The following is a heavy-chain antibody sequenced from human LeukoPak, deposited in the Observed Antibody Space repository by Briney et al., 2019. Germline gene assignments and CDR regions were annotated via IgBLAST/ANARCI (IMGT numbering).Heavy chain of an antibody. CDR3: ARRAGAYSHPYDY. D-gene: IGHD4/OR15-4a*01. CDR1: GFTFDDYA. CDR2: INWNSDSI. Sequence: GGSLRLSCAVSGFTFDDYAMHWVRQVSGKGLEWVSGINWNSDSIGYADSVKGRFTTSRDNSKNTLYLQMNSLRAEDTAVYYCARRAGAYSHPYDYWGQGTLVTVSS. V-gene: IGHV3-9*01. J-gene: IGHJ4*02.